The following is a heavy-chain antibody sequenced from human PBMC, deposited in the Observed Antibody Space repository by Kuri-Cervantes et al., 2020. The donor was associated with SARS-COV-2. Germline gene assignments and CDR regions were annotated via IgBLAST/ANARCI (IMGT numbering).Heavy chain of an antibody. CDR2: ISGSGRST. CDR3: AKDTGVAAAHDAFDI. J-gene: IGHJ3*02. V-gene: IGHV3-23*01. Sequence: GGSLRLSCAASGFIFSNYAMSWVRQAPGKGLEWVSAISGSGRSTYYADSVMGRFTISRDNSKNTLSLQMNSLRAEDTAVYYCAKDTGVAAAHDAFDIWGQGTMVTVSS. D-gene: IGHD6-13*01. CDR1: GFIFSNYA.